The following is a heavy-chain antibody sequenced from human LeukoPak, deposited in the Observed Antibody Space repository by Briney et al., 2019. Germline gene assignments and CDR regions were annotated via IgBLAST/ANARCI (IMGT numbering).Heavy chain of an antibody. CDR3: ARNSGWFRFDY. J-gene: IGHJ4*02. V-gene: IGHV3-7*03. Sequence: GGSLRLSCTAAGFSLSMYWMSWVRQAPGKGLEWVANIRSDGVEKYYVDSVRGRFTISTDTAKNTLYLQMNSLRADDTAVYYCARNSGWFRFDYWGQGTLVTVSS. D-gene: IGHD6-19*01. CDR2: IRSDGVEK. CDR1: GFSLSMYW.